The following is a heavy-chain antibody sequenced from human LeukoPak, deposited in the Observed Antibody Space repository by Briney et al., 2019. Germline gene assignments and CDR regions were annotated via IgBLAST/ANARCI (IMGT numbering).Heavy chain of an antibody. D-gene: IGHD3-3*01. CDR3: ARGLAYYDFWSGLDY. V-gene: IGHV1-2*02. CDR1: GYTFTGYY. CDR2: INPNSGGT. Sequence: ASVKVSCKASGYTFTGYYMHWERQAPGQGLEWMGWINPNSGGTNYAQKFQGRVTMTRDTSISTAYMELSRLRSDDTAVYYCARGLAYYDFWSGLDYWGQGTLVTVSS. J-gene: IGHJ4*02.